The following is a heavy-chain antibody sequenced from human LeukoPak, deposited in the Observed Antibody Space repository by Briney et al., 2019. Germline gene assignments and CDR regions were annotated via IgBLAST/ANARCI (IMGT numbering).Heavy chain of an antibody. CDR1: GGSISSGGYY. CDR3: ARGWYYDSSGYHWYFDL. Sequence: PSETLSLTCTVSGGSISSGGYYWSWIRQHPGKGLEWIGYIYYSGSTYYNPSLKSRVTISVDTSKNQFSLKLSSVTAADTAVCYCARGWYYDSSGYHWYFDLWGRGTLVTVSS. J-gene: IGHJ2*01. CDR2: IYYSGST. V-gene: IGHV4-31*03. D-gene: IGHD3-22*01.